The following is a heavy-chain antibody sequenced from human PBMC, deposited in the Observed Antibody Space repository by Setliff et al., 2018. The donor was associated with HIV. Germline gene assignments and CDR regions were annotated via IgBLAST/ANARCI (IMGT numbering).Heavy chain of an antibody. Sequence: SETLSLTCTVSGGSMSGLYWSWMRQRPGRGLEWIGYVYYSGSTKYNPSLQSRVTISIDTSKSQFSLSLSSVTAAGSALYYCARVTAAPGYYLEDWGQGTLVTVSS. V-gene: IGHV4-59*11. CDR2: VYYSGST. CDR3: ARVTAAPGYYLED. CDR1: GGSMSGLY. J-gene: IGHJ4*02. D-gene: IGHD6-13*01.